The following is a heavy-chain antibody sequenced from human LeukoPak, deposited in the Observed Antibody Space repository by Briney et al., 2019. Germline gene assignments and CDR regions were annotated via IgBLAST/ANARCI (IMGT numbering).Heavy chain of an antibody. CDR2: ISGSGGST. D-gene: IGHD5-24*01. CDR1: GFTFSSYG. V-gene: IGHV3-23*01. J-gene: IGHJ4*02. CDR3: AKALYYNGLLNFDY. Sequence: GGTLRLSCAASGFTFSSYGMSWVRQAPGKGLEWVSAISGSGGSTYYADSVKGRFTISRDNSKNTLYLQMNSLRAEDTAVYYCAKALYYNGLLNFDYWGQGTLVTVSS.